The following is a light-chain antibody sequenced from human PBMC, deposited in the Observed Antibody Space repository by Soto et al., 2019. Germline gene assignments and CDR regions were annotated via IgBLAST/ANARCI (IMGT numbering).Light chain of an antibody. CDR2: AAS. CDR3: QQGNSFPFT. Sequence: DIQITHSRSSVSASVGDRVSITCRASQGISNWLAWYQQKPGRAPKLLIYAASSLQSGVSSRFSGSGSGTDFTLTISSLQPEDFATYYCQQGNSFPFTFGPGTKVDIK. J-gene: IGKJ3*01. CDR1: QGISNW. V-gene: IGKV1D-12*01.